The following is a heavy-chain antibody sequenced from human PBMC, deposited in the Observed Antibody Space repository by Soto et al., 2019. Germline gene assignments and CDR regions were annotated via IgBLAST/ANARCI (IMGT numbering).Heavy chain of an antibody. CDR3: ARHGRYYDIGDLTDH. CDR2: IYYSGST. Sequence: SETLSLTCTVSGGSISSSKYYWGWIRQAPGKGLEWIGSIYYSGSTYYNPSLKSRVTISVDSSKNHFSLKLSSMTAADTAVYYCARHGRYYDIGDLTDHWGQGSMVT. J-gene: IGHJ4*02. D-gene: IGHD3-22*01. CDR1: GGSISSSKYY. V-gene: IGHV4-39*01.